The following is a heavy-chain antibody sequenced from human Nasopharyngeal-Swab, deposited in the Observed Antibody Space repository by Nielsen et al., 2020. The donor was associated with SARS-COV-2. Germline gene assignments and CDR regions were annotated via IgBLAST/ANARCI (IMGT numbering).Heavy chain of an antibody. CDR2: FDPEDGET. D-gene: IGHD2-15*01. J-gene: IGHJ5*02. Sequence: ASVKVSCKVSGYTLTELSMHWVRQAPGKGLEWMGGFDPEDGETIYAQKFQGRVTMTEDTSTDTAYMELGSLRSEDTAVYYCATLMAGGGSLGNWFDPWGQGTLVTVSS. V-gene: IGHV1-24*01. CDR1: GYTLTELS. CDR3: ATLMAGGGSLGNWFDP.